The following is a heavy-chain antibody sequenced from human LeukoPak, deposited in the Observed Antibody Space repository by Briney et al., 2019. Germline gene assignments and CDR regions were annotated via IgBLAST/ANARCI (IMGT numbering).Heavy chain of an antibody. J-gene: IGHJ4*02. CDR2: INSDGSST. CDR1: GFTFSSYW. V-gene: IGHV3-74*01. Sequence: GGSLRLSCAASGFTFSSYWILWVRHAPGKGLVWVSRINSDGSSTRYADSVKGRFTISRDNAKNTLYLQMNSLRAEDTAVYYCAKSGTRSSWSPRVKTYLDYWGQGTLVTVSS. CDR3: AKSGTRSSWSPRVKTYLDY. D-gene: IGHD6-13*01.